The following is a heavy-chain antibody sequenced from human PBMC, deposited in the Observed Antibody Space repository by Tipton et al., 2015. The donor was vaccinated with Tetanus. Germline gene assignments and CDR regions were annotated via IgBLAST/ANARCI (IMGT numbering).Heavy chain of an antibody. V-gene: IGHV3-48*01. J-gene: IGHJ4*02. CDR3: ARMINWGRYLDS. Sequence: SLRLSCAGSGFNFHSYSMNWVRQAPGKGLEWIACFSTYRKTIYYADAVKGRFTISRDNAKNTLYLQMSTLTAEDTAVYYCARMINWGRYLDSWGQGTLVTVSS. D-gene: IGHD7-27*01. CDR2: FSTYRKTI. CDR1: GFNFHSYS.